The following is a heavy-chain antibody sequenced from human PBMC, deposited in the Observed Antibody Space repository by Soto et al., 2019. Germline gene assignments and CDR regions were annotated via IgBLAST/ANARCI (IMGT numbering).Heavy chain of an antibody. CDR2: IYWNDDK. J-gene: IGHJ4*02. V-gene: IGHV2-5*01. CDR1: GFSLSTSGVG. CDR3: AHTTYYYDSSGYNY. Sequence: SGPTLVNPTQTLTLTCTFSGFSLSTSGVGVGWIRQPPGKALEWLALIYWNDDKRYSPSLKSRLTITKDTSKNQVVLTMTNMDPLDTATYYCAHTTYYYDSSGYNYWGQGALVTVSS. D-gene: IGHD3-22*01.